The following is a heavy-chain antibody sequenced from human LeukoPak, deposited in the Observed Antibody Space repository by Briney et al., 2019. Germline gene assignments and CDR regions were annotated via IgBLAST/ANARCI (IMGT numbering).Heavy chain of an antibody. J-gene: IGHJ4*02. CDR1: GFTFDDYA. V-gene: IGHV3-9*03. CDR2: ISWNSGSI. CDR3: AEDTGSSWYPGHYFDY. D-gene: IGHD6-13*01. Sequence: GGSLRLSCAASGFTFDDYAMHWVRQAPGKGLEWVSDISWNSGSIGYADSVKGRFTISRDNAKNSLYLQMNSLRAEDMALYYCAEDTGSSWYPGHYFDYWGQGTLVTVSS.